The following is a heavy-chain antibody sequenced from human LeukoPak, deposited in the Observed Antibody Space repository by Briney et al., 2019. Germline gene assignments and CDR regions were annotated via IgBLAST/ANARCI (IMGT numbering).Heavy chain of an antibody. D-gene: IGHD3-10*01. J-gene: IGHJ4*02. CDR1: GYTFTGYY. CDR2: INPNSGGT. Sequence: ASVKVSCKASGYTFTGYYMHWVRQAPGQGLEWMGWINPNSGGTNYAQKFQGRVTMTRDTSISTAYMELSRLRSDDTAVYYCARAFSRQYGSGSYYDNWGQGTLVTVSS. V-gene: IGHV1-2*02. CDR3: ARAFSRQYGSGSYYDN.